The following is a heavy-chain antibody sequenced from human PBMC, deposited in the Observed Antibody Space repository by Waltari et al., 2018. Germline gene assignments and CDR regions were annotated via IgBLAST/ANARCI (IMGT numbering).Heavy chain of an antibody. CDR3: AREASGWYYNWFDP. Sequence: QVQLQESGPGLVKPSETLSLTCTVSGGSISSYYWSWIRQPAGKGLEWIGRIYTSGSTNYNPSLTSRVTRAVDTSKNQFALKLSSVTAADTAVYYCAREASGWYYNWFDPWGQGTLVTVSS. CDR2: IYTSGST. V-gene: IGHV4-4*07. CDR1: GGSISSYY. D-gene: IGHD6-19*01. J-gene: IGHJ5*02.